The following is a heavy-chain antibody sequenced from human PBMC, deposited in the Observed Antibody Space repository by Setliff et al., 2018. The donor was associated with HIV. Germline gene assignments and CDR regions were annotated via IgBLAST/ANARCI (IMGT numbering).Heavy chain of an antibody. CDR3: VSASGAYPYAVDY. CDR1: GGSITGHY. V-gene: IGHV4-4*08. J-gene: IGHJ4*02. D-gene: IGHD1-26*01. CDR2: FTPTGST. Sequence: SETLSLTCTVSGGSITGHYWSWFRQPPGKGLEYFGTFTPTGSTYYTPSFKSRVTISVDTSRNQFSLKLTSVAAADTARYYCVSASGAYPYAVDYWGQGTLVTVSS.